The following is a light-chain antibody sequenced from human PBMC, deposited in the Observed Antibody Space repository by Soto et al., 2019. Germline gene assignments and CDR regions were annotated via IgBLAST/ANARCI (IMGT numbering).Light chain of an antibody. V-gene: IGKV3-15*01. J-gene: IGKJ1*01. CDR1: QSVSSR. CDR2: GAS. Sequence: EIVMTQSPVTLSVSPGERATLFCRASQSVSSRLAWYQWKPGQAPRLLISGASTRATGVPARFSATGSGTEFTLTISSLQSEDYAVYYCQQLNDWPRPFGQGTKVEIK. CDR3: QQLNDWPRP.